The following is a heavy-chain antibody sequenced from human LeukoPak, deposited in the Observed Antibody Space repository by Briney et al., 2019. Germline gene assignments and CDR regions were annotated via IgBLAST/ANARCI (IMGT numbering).Heavy chain of an antibody. J-gene: IGHJ4*02. CDR2: IYYSGST. Sequence: SETLSLTCTVSGGSISSSSYYWGWIRPPPGKGLEWIGSIYYSGSTYYNPYPKSRVTTSVDTSKNQFSLKLSSVTAADTAVYYCARHLSDYYGSGSYYNSWGQGTLVTVSS. D-gene: IGHD3-10*01. CDR3: ARHLSDYYGSGSYYNS. CDR1: GGSISSSSYY. V-gene: IGHV4-39*01.